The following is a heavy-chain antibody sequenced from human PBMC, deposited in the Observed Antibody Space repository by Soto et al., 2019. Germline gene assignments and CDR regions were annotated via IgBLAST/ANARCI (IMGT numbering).Heavy chain of an antibody. D-gene: IGHD5-12*01. J-gene: IGHJ6*02. CDR1: GGTFSSYA. CDR3: ASPPIVATIVTYYYGMDV. Sequence: QVQLVQSGAEVKKPGSSVKVSCKASGGTFSSYAISWVRQAPGQGLEWMGGIIPIFGTADYAQKFQGRVTITAAESTSKADMELSSLRSEYTAVYYCASPPIVATIVTYYYGMDVWGQGTTVTVSS. V-gene: IGHV1-69*12. CDR2: IIPIFGTA.